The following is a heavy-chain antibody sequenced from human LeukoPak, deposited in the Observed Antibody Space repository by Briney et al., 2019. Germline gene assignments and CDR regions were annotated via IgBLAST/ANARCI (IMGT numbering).Heavy chain of an antibody. CDR3: ARASGIYGSGWYFDY. Sequence: PGGSLRLSCAASGFTFNNYVMSWVRQAPGKGLEGGSTINGGGYNTYYADSVKGRFTISRDNSKNTLSLQVNTLRAEDNAVSCCARASGIYGSGWYFDYWGQGTLVTVSS. J-gene: IGHJ4*02. CDR2: INGGGYNT. V-gene: IGHV3-23*01. D-gene: IGHD6-19*01. CDR1: GFTFNNYV.